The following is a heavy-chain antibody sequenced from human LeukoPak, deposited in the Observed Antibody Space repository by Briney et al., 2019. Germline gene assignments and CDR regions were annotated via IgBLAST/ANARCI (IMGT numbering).Heavy chain of an antibody. CDR1: GGSFSGYY. V-gene: IGHV4-34*01. D-gene: IGHD6-13*01. CDR2: INHSGST. CDR3: ARREAAAGTTFWFDP. J-gene: IGHJ5*02. Sequence: SETLSLTCAVYGGSFSGYYWSWIRQPPGKGLEWIGEINHSGSTNYNPSLRSRVTISVDTSKNQFPLKLSSVTAADTAVYYCARREAAAGTTFWFDPWGQGTLVTVSS.